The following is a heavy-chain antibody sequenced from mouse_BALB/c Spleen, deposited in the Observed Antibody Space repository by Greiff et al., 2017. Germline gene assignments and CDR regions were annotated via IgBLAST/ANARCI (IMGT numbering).Heavy chain of an antibody. Sequence: DLVKPGASVKLSCKASGYTFTSYWINWIKQRPGQGLEWIGRIAPGSGSTYYNEMFKGKATLTADTSSSTAYIQLSSLSSEDSAVYFCAKGEYGNYYYAMDYWGQGTSVTVSS. D-gene: IGHD2-10*02. CDR1: GYTFTSYW. CDR3: AKGEYGNYYYAMDY. V-gene: IGHV1S41*01. J-gene: IGHJ4*01. CDR2: IAPGSGST.